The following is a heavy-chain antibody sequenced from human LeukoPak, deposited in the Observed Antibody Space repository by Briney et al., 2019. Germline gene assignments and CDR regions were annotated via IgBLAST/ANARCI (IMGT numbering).Heavy chain of an antibody. Sequence: ASVKVSCKASGNTFTSYYMHWVRQAPGQGLEWMGIINPSGGSTSYAQKFQGRVTMTRDTSTSTVYMELSSLRSEDTAVYYCARVRQQWLTIDYWGQGTLVTVSS. J-gene: IGHJ4*02. CDR2: INPSGGST. CDR1: GNTFTSYY. V-gene: IGHV1-46*03. D-gene: IGHD6-19*01. CDR3: ARVRQQWLTIDY.